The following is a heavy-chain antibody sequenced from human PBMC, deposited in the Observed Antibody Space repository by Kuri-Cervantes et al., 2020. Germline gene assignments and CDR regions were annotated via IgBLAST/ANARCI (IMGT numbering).Heavy chain of an antibody. V-gene: IGHV4-34*01. Sequence: SQTLSLTCAVYRASFSGHYWRWIRQPPGKGLEWIGKINHSGSTNYIPSLKSRVTISVDTSKNQFPLQLNSVTAADTAVYYCARGHNWNTNVGYYYHYDSMDVWGKGTTVTVSS. D-gene: IGHD1-1*01. CDR1: RASFSGHY. J-gene: IGHJ6*03. CDR2: INHSGST. CDR3: ARGHNWNTNVGYYYHYDSMDV.